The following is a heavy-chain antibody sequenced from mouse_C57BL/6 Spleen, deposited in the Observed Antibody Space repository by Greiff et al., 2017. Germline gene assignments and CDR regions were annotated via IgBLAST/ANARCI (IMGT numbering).Heavy chain of an antibody. D-gene: IGHD1-1*01. Sequence: QVQLQQPGAELVKPGASVKLSCKASGYTFTSYWMHWVKQRPGRGLEWIGRIDPNSGGTKYNEKFKSKATLTVDKPSSAAYMQLSSQTSEDSAVSYGARSGFSTTVVAGYWYFDVWGTGTTVTVSS. V-gene: IGHV1-72*01. CDR1: GYTFTSYW. CDR3: ARSGFSTTVVAGYWYFDV. J-gene: IGHJ1*03. CDR2: IDPNSGGT.